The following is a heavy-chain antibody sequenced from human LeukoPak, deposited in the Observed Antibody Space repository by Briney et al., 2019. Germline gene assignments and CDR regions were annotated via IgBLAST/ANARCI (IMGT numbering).Heavy chain of an antibody. CDR2: ISGSGGST. J-gene: IGHJ5*02. Sequence: GGSLRPSCAASGFTFSSYAMSRVRQAPGKGLEWVSAISGSGGSTYYADSVKGRFTISRDNSKNTLYLQMNSLRAEDTAVYYCAKLVPSDDFWSGYLGWFDPWGQGTLVTVSS. CDR3: AKLVPSDDFWSGYLGWFDP. D-gene: IGHD3-3*01. CDR1: GFTFSSYA. V-gene: IGHV3-23*01.